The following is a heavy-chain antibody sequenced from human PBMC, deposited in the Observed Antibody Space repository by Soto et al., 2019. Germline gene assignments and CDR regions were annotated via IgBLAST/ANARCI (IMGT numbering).Heavy chain of an antibody. CDR2: IWYDGSNK. CDR3: ARDPPGEGIGASWAYYYYGMDV. J-gene: IGHJ6*02. Sequence: RLSCAASGFTFSSYGMHWVRQAPGKGLEWVAVIWYDGSNKYYADSVKGRFTISRDNSKNTLYLQMNSLRAEDTAVYYCARDPPGEGIGASWAYYYYGMDVWGQGTTVTVSS. V-gene: IGHV3-33*01. D-gene: IGHD7-27*01. CDR1: GFTFSSYG.